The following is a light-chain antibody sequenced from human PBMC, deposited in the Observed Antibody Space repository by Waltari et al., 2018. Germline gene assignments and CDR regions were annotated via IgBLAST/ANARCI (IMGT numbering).Light chain of an antibody. CDR2: WAS. CDR3: QQYYSRRT. V-gene: IGKV4-1*01. J-gene: IGKJ1*01. CDR1: QSLLYTSNDKNY. Sequence: DIVMTRPPHPLPVPLAERLTTNNKSTQSLLYTSNDKNYLTWDHQKPGQPPKLLFYWASTRHSGVPDRFSGSGSATDFTLTISSLQAEDVAVYCCQQYYSRRTFGQGTRVEIK.